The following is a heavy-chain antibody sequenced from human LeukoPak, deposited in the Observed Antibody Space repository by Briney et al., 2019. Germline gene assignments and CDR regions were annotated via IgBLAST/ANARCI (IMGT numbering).Heavy chain of an antibody. D-gene: IGHD3-3*01. Sequence: GRSLRLSCAASGFTFSSYGMHWVRQAPGKGLEWVAVIWYDGSNKYYADSVKGRFTISRDNSKNTLYLQMNSLRAEDTAVCYCAREGPYYDFWSGSLANYYYGMDVWGQGTTVTVSS. V-gene: IGHV3-33*01. CDR2: IWYDGSNK. CDR1: GFTFSSYG. CDR3: AREGPYYDFWSGSLANYYYGMDV. J-gene: IGHJ6*02.